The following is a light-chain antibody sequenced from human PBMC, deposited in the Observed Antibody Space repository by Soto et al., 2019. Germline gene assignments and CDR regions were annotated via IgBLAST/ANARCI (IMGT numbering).Light chain of an antibody. CDR2: EVS. V-gene: IGLV2-14*01. Sequence: QSVLTQHAPVSGSPGQSITISCSGTSSDVGSYDHVAWYQQFPGKTPKLMIYEVSNRPSGVSTRFSGSKSGNTASLTISGLQADDEADYYCCLYIGATTYVFGTGTKVTVL. CDR3: CLYIGATTYV. CDR1: SSDVGSYDH. J-gene: IGLJ1*01.